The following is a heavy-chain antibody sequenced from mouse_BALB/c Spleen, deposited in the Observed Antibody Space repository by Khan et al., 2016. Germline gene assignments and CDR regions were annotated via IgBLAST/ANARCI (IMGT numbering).Heavy chain of an antibody. CDR2: ISYDGYT. D-gene: IGHD2-2*01. V-gene: IGHV3-6*02. CDR3: ARDGYDGWFAY. Sequence: EVQLQESGPGLVKPSQSLSLTCSVPGYSITSGYFWNWIRQFPGTKLEWMGYISYDGYTYSNPSLTNRISIHRDTSKNQFFLKLNSLTTEDSATYYCARDGYDGWFAYWGQGTLVTVSA. CDR1: GYSITSGYF. J-gene: IGHJ3*01.